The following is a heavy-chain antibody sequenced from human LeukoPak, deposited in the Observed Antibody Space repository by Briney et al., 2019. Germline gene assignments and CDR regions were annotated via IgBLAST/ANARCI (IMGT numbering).Heavy chain of an antibody. CDR2: IYYSGST. CDR3: ARAHGGLAVATFDI. CDR1: GGSISSGGYY. J-gene: IGHJ3*02. D-gene: IGHD4-23*01. V-gene: IGHV4-31*03. Sequence: SETLSLTCTVSGGSISSGGYYWSWIRQHPGKGLEWIGYIYYSGSTYYNPSLKSRVTMSVDTSKNQFSLKLSSVTAADTAVYYCARAHGGLAVATFDIWGQGTMVTVSS.